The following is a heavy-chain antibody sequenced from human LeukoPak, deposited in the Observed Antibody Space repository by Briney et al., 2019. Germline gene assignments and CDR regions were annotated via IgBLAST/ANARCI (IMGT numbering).Heavy chain of an antibody. V-gene: IGHV1-8*01. D-gene: IGHD3-22*01. CDR2: MNPNSGNT. CDR1: GYTFTSYD. J-gene: IGHJ4*02. CDR3: ARTDSSGYFGGN. Sequence: GASVKVSCQASGYTFTSYDINWVRQATGQGLEWMGWMNPNSGNTGYAQKFQGRVTMTRNTSISTAYMELSSLRSEDTAVYYCARTDSSGYFGGNWGQGTLVTVSS.